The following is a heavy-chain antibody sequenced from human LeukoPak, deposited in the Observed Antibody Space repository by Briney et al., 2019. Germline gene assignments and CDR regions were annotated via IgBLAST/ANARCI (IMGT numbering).Heavy chain of an antibody. V-gene: IGHV4-4*02. J-gene: IGHJ6*02. D-gene: IGHD2-21*02. CDR2: IYHSGST. Sequence: SETLSLTCAVSGGSISSSNWWSWVRQPPGKGLEWIGEIYHSGSTNYNPSLKSRVTISVDKSKNQFSLKLSSVTAADTAVYYCARVRRDSTYYGMDVWGQGTTVTVSS. CDR1: GGSISSSNW. CDR3: ARVRRDSTYYGMDV.